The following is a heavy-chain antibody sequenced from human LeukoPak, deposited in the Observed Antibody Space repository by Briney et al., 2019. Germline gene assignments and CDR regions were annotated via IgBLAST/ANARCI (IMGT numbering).Heavy chain of an antibody. Sequence: GESLKISCKGSGYSFTSYWIGWVRQMPGKGLEWIGIIYPGDSDTRYSPSFQGQVTISADKSISTAYLQWSSLKASDTAMYCCARLRGGDYDYVWGSYRYLWFDPWGQGTLVTVSS. CDR3: ARLRGGDYDYVWGSYRYLWFDP. CDR2: IYPGDSDT. J-gene: IGHJ5*02. CDR1: GYSFTSYW. D-gene: IGHD3-16*02. V-gene: IGHV5-51*01.